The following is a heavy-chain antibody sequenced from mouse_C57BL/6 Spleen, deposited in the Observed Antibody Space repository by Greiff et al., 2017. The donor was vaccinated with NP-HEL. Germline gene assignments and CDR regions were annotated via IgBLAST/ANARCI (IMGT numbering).Heavy chain of an antibody. D-gene: IGHD1-1*01. J-gene: IGHJ4*01. CDR3: ARERYYGSSPYAMDY. V-gene: IGHV1-82*01. Sequence: VQLVESGPELVKPGASVKISCKASGYAFSSSWMNWVKQRPGKGLEWIGRIYPGDGDTNYNGKFKGKATLTADKSSSTAYMQLSSLTSEDSAVYFCARERYYGSSPYAMDYWGQGTSVTVSS. CDR2: IYPGDGDT. CDR1: GYAFSSSW.